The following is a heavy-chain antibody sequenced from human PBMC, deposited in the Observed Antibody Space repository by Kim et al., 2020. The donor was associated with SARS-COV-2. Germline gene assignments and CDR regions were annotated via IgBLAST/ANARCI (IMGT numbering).Heavy chain of an antibody. J-gene: IGHJ3*02. D-gene: IGHD6-13*01. CDR3: ARDHFSPKYSSSWYSAFDI. Sequence: GGSLRLSCAASGFTFSSYAMHWVRQAPGKGLEWVAVISYDGSNKYYADSVKGRFTISRDNSKNTLYLQMNSLRAEDTAVYYCARDHFSPKYSSSWYSAFDIWGQGTMVTVSS. V-gene: IGHV3-30*04. CDR1: GFTFSSYA. CDR2: ISYDGSNK.